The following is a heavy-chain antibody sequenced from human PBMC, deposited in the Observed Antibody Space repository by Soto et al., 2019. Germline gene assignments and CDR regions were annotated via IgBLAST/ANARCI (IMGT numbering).Heavy chain of an antibody. Sequence: LGESLKISCKASGYSFNIYWIGWVRQLPGKGLEWMGIIYPGDSDTRYSPSFQGQVTISADKSISTAYLQWSSLKASDTAMYYCARQGTGAGTGYWGQGTLVTVSS. CDR1: GYSFNIYW. CDR3: ARQGTGAGTGY. J-gene: IGHJ4*02. V-gene: IGHV5-51*01. D-gene: IGHD6-13*01. CDR2: IYPGDSDT.